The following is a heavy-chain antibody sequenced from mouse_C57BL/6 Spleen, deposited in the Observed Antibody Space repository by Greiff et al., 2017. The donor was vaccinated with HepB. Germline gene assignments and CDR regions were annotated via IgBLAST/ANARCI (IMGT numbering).Heavy chain of an antibody. CDR2: IDPENGDT. D-gene: IGHD4-1*01. J-gene: IGHJ4*01. CDR1: GFNIKDDY. V-gene: IGHV14-4*01. CDR3: TMGRYYAMDY. Sequence: EVKLVESGAELVRPGASVKLSCTASGFNIKDDYMHWVKQRPEQGLEWIGWIDPENGDTEYASKFQGKATITADTSSNTAYLQLSSLTSEDTAVYYCTMGRYYAMDYWGQGTSVTVSS.